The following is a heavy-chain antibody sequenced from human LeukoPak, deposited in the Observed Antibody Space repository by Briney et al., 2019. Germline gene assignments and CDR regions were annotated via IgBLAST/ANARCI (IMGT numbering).Heavy chain of an antibody. CDR3: ARGSSWYFDY. D-gene: IGHD6-13*01. V-gene: IGHV4-34*01. CDR2: INHSGST. J-gene: IGHJ4*02. Sequence: SETLSLTCAVYGGSFSGYYWSWIRQPPGKGLEWIGEINHSGSTNYNPSLKSRVTISVDTSKNQFSLKLSSVTAADTDVYYCARGSSWYFDYWGQGTLVTVSS. CDR1: GGSFSGYY.